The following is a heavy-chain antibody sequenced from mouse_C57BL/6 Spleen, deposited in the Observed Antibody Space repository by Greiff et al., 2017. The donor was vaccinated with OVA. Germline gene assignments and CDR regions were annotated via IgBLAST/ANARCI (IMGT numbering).Heavy chain of an antibody. J-gene: IGHJ1*03. D-gene: IGHD2-4*01. CDR3: ARRGVYYDYDEGYFDV. CDR1: GYSFTGYY. V-gene: IGHV1-42*01. Sequence: VHVKQSGPELVKPGASVKISCKASGYSFTGYYMNWVKQSPEKSLEWIGEINPSTGGTTYNQKFKAKATLTVDKSSSTAYMQLKSLTSEDSAVYYCARRGVYYDYDEGYFDVWGTGTTVTVSS. CDR2: INPSTGGT.